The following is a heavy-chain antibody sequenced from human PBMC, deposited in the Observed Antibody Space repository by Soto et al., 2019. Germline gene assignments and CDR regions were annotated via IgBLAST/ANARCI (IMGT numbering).Heavy chain of an antibody. CDR3: ARIALVNAKHYYYYFMSV. V-gene: IGHV4-59*01. Sequence: TETLSLSSTVSEGSISSDYWSWILQPPGKGQERIGYIYYSGSTNYNPSLKNRVTISVDTSKKQSSLKLSSVTAADTAVYYCARIALVNAKHYYYYFMSVRAKGTTVPVSS. CDR2: IYYSGST. D-gene: IGHD2-8*01. J-gene: IGHJ6*03. CDR1: EGSISSDY.